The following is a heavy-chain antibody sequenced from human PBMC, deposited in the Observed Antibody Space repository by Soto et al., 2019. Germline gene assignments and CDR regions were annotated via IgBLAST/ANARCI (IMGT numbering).Heavy chain of an antibody. Sequence: SGPTLVNPTQTLTLTCTFSGFSLSTTGVGGSWIRQSPGKALEWLALIYWHDDKRYSPSLSSRLSITKDTSKNQVVLTMTDMDPVDTATYYCAHRGGATVGLYYFDYWXQGALVTVSS. V-gene: IGHV2-5*01. CDR2: IYWHDDK. D-gene: IGHD3-10*01. CDR3: AHRGGATVGLYYFDY. J-gene: IGHJ4*02. CDR1: GFSLSTTGVG.